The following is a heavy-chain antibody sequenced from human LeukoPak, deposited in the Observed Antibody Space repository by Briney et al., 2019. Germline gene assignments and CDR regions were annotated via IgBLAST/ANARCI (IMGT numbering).Heavy chain of an antibody. CDR2: ISAYNGNT. Sequence: ASVKVSCKASGYTFTSYGISWVRQAPGQGLEWMGWISAYNGNTNYAQKLQGRVTMTTDTSTSTAYMELSSLRSEDTAVYYCARGSYDFWSGYFYYYGMDVWGQGTTVTVSS. CDR1: GYTFTSYG. CDR3: ARGSYDFWSGYFYYYGMDV. J-gene: IGHJ6*02. D-gene: IGHD3-3*01. V-gene: IGHV1-18*04.